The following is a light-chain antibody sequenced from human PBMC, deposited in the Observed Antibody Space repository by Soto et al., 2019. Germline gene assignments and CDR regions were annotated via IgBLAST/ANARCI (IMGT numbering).Light chain of an antibody. CDR2: EVN. CDR1: SSDVGGYDY. Sequence: QSVLTQPPSASGSPGQSITISCTGTSSDVGGYDYVSWYQQHPGKAPKLMIYEVNKRPSGVPDRFSGSKSGNTASLTVSGLQAEDEAEYFCSSYAGSNNVIFGGGTKVTVL. CDR3: SSYAGSNNVI. J-gene: IGLJ2*01. V-gene: IGLV2-8*01.